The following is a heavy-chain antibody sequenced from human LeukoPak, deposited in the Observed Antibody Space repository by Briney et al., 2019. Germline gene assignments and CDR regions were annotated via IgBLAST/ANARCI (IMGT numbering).Heavy chain of an antibody. CDR2: ISSSGSTI. CDR1: GFTFSSYE. V-gene: IGHV3-48*03. J-gene: IGHJ3*02. D-gene: IGHD6-19*01. CDR3: ARRGAASGAFDI. Sequence: GGSLRLSCAASGFTFSSYEMNWVRQAPGKGLEWVSYISSSGSTIYYADSVKGRFTISRDNAKNTLYLQMNSLRAEDTAVYYCARRGAASGAFDIWGQGTMVTVSS.